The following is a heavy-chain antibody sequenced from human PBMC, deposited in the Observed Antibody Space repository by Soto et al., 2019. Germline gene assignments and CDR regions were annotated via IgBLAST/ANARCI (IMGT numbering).Heavy chain of an antibody. CDR2: IIPIFGTA. J-gene: IGHJ5*02. CDR3: ARAENCYDSSGYPEAMNNWFDP. V-gene: IGHV1-69*01. D-gene: IGHD3-22*01. CDR1: GGTFSSYA. Sequence: QVQLVQSGAEVKKPGSSVKVSCKASGGTFSSYAISWVRQAPGQGLEWMGGIIPIFGTANYAQKFQGRVTITADESTSTAYMELISVRSEDTAVYYCARAENCYDSSGYPEAMNNWFDPWGQGTLVTVSS.